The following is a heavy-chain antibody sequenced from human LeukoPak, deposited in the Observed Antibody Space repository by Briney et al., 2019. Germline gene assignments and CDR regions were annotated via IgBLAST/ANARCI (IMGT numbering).Heavy chain of an antibody. D-gene: IGHD5-18*01. Sequence: PSETLSLTCTVSGGSISSYYWSWIRQPPGKGLEWIGYIYYSGSTNYNPSLKSRVTISVDTSKNQFSLKLSSVTAADTAVYYCAYSTTRGYSYREWGQGTLVSVSS. V-gene: IGHV4-59*01. CDR3: AYSTTRGYSYRE. CDR2: IYYSGST. CDR1: GGSISSYY. J-gene: IGHJ4*02.